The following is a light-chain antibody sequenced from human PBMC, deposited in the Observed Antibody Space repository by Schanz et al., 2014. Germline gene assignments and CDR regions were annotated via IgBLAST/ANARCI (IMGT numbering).Light chain of an antibody. CDR3: AAWDGSLIGYV. V-gene: IGLV1-44*01. J-gene: IGLJ1*01. Sequence: QSVLTQPPSVSGAPGQRVTISCSGSSSNIGSNTVNWYQQLPGTAPKLLICSDNQRPSGVPDRFSGSKSGTSASLAISGLQSDDEADYYCAAWDGSLIGYVFGTGTKLTVL. CDR1: SSNIGSNT. CDR2: SDN.